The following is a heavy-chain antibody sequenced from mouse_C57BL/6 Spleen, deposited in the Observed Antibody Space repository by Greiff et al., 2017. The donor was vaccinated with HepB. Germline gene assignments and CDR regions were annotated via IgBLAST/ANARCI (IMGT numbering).Heavy chain of an antibody. CDR1: GYSFTGYY. J-gene: IGHJ4*01. V-gene: IGHV1-42*01. D-gene: IGHD1-1*02. Sequence: VQLQQSGPELVKPGASVKISCKASGYSFTGYYMNWVKQSPEKSLEWIGEINPSTGGTTYNQKFKAKATLTVDKSSSTAYMQLKSLTSEDSAVYYCAREGGQGAMDYWGQGTSVTVSS. CDR3: AREGGQGAMDY. CDR2: INPSTGGT.